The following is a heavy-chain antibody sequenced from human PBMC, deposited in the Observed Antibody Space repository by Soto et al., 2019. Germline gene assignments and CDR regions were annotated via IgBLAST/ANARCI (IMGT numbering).Heavy chain of an antibody. V-gene: IGHV5-10-1*01. Sequence: GESLKISCKGSGYNFISDWISWVRQMPGKGLEWMGRIDPTDSYTKYSPSFEGHVTISADKSISTAYLQWSSLKASDSAVYYCARLSRASFALDVWGQGTTVTVSS. J-gene: IGHJ6*02. CDR1: GYNFISDW. CDR3: ARLSRASFALDV. D-gene: IGHD3-16*01. CDR2: IDPTDSYT.